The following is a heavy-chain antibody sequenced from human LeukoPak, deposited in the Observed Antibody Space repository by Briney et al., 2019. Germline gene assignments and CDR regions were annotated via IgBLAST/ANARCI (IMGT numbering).Heavy chain of an antibody. Sequence: PGGSLRLSCAASGFTFSSYEMIWVRQAPGKGLEWISYISSSGSTMYYADSVKGRFTISRDNAKNSLYLQMSSLRGEDTAVYYCARWSTSDYWGQGTLVTVSS. CDR3: ARWSTSDY. CDR2: ISSSGSTM. V-gene: IGHV3-48*03. CDR1: GFTFSSYE. J-gene: IGHJ4*02. D-gene: IGHD4-23*01.